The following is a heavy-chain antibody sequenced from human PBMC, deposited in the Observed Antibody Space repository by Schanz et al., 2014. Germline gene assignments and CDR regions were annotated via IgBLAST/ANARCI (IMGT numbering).Heavy chain of an antibody. J-gene: IGHJ4*02. CDR2: IYPADSDT. CDR3: VGGRHGRYSFDY. V-gene: IGHV5-51*01. CDR1: GYTFTNQW. Sequence: EVQLVQSGAEVKKPGESLRLSCKASGYTFTNQWIAWVRQMPGQGPEWMGIIYPADSDTRYSPSFRGQVSISADKSISTAYLQWSSLKGSDSAMYYCVGGRHGRYSFDYWGQGALVTVSS.